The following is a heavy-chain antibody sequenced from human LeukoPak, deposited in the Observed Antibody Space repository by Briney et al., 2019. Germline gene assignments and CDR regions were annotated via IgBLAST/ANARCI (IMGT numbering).Heavy chain of an antibody. Sequence: GGSLRPSCAPPGLTLSTNWISWFRKAPGKGLGWVANIKHDGSEKYSVDSVRGRFTISRDNAKNSLYLQMNSLRAEDTAVYYCARGALGIAAAGIDFDYWGQGTLVTVSS. CDR2: IKHDGSEK. J-gene: IGHJ4*02. CDR3: ARGALGIAAAGIDFDY. D-gene: IGHD6-13*01. CDR1: GLTLSTNW. V-gene: IGHV3-7*03.